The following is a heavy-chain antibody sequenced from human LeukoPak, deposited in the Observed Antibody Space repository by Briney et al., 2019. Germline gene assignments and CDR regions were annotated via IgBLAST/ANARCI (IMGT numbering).Heavy chain of an antibody. J-gene: IGHJ4*02. CDR2: INPNSGGT. CDR3: ARYSGSYQGSFDY. D-gene: IGHD1-26*01. Sequence: ASVKVSCKASGYTFTGYYMHWVRQAPGQGLEWMGWINPNSGGTNYAQKFQGRVTITRDTSISTAYMELSRLRSDDTAVYYCARYSGSYQGSFDYWGQGTLVTVSS. V-gene: IGHV1-2*02. CDR1: GYTFTGYY.